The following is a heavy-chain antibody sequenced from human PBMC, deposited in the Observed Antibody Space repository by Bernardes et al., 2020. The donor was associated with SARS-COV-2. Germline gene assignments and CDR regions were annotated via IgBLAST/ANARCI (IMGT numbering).Heavy chain of an antibody. CDR3: ARGIVVVPAAIPPGLYYYYYGMDV. CDR2: ISAYNGNT. J-gene: IGHJ6*02. D-gene: IGHD2-2*01. CDR1: GYTFTSYG. Sequence: SFPASGYTFTSYGISWVRQAPGQGLEWMGWISAYNGNTNYAQKLQGRVTMTTDTSTSTAYMELRSLRSDDTAVYYCARGIVVVPAAIPPGLYYYYYGMDVWGQGTTVTVAS. V-gene: IGHV1-18*04.